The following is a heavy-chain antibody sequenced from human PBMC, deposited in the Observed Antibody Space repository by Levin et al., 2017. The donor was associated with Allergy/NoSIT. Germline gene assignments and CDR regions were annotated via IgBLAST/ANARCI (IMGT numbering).Heavy chain of an antibody. D-gene: IGHD6-13*01. J-gene: IGHJ6*02. CDR3: ASQGKVAAAGTHYYYYGMDV. Sequence: ASVKVSCKASGYTFTSYGISWVRQAPGQGLEWMGWISAYNGNTNYAQKLQGRVTMTTDTSTSTAYMELRSLRSDDTAVYYCASQGKVAAAGTHYYYYGMDVWGQGTTVTVSS. CDR2: ISAYNGNT. CDR1: GYTFTSYG. V-gene: IGHV1-18*01.